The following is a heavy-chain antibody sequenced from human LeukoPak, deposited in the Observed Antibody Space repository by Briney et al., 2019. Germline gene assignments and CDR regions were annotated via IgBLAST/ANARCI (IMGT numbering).Heavy chain of an antibody. CDR3: VGYCSSTSCYNVY. V-gene: IGHV1-69*05. J-gene: IGHJ4*02. CDR2: IIPIFGTA. Sequence: SVTVSCKASRGTFSSYAMSWVRQAPGQGLEGMGGIIPIFGTANYAQKFQGRVTITTDESTSTAYMELSSLRSEDTAVYYCVGYCSSTSCYNVYWGQGTLVTVSS. CDR1: RGTFSSYA. D-gene: IGHD2-2*02.